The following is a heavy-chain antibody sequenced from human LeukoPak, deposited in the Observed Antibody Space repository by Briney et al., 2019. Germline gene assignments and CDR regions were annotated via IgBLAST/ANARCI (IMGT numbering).Heavy chain of an antibody. CDR1: GFTFSDYA. J-gene: IGHJ3*02. Sequence: GGSLRLSCAASGFTFSDYALGWVRQAPGRGLEWVATLSGSGAGTYYSDSVKGRFTISRDNSKNTLYLQMNSLRAEDTAVYYCAREGTTVDAFDIWGQGTMVTVSS. V-gene: IGHV3-23*01. CDR3: AREGTTVDAFDI. CDR2: LSGSGAGT. D-gene: IGHD4-17*01.